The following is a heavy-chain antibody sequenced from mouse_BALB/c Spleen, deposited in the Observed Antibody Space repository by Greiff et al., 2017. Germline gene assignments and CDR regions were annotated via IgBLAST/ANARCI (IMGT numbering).Heavy chain of an antibody. J-gene: IGHJ4*01. CDR2: ISNLAYSI. Sequence: EVMLVESGGGLVQPGGSRKLSCAASGFTFSDYGMAWVRQAPGKGPEWVAFISNLAYSIYYADTVTGRFTISRENAKNTLYLEMSSLRSEDTAMYYCARDGDYDGTYAMDYWGQGTSVTVSS. CDR1: GFTFSDYG. CDR3: ARDGDYDGTYAMDY. V-gene: IGHV5-15*02. D-gene: IGHD2-4*01.